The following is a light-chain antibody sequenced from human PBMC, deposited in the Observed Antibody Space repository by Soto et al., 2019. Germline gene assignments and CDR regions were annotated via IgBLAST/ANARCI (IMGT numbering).Light chain of an antibody. CDR3: QQFHGSPRT. CDR1: QSISSTY. CDR2: GAS. V-gene: IGKV3-20*01. Sequence: EIVLTQSPGTLSLSPGERATLSCRASQSISSTYLAWYQQKPGQAPRLLIYGASSRATGIPDRFSASGSGTDFTLTISRLEAEDFEVYYCQQFHGSPRTFGQGTKVDIX. J-gene: IGKJ1*01.